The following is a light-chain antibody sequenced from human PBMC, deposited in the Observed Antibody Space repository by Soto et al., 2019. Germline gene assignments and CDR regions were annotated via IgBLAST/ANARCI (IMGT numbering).Light chain of an antibody. J-gene: IGKJ5*01. V-gene: IGKV3-15*01. CDR2: RAS. Sequence: ETVMTQSPATLSVSPGERATLSCRASQSIDINLVWYQQKPGQSPRLLIIRASTRASGIPARFSGSGSGTEFTLTISSLQSEDFATYFCQHYTLYSAPFGQGTRV. CDR1: QSIDIN. CDR3: QHYTLYSAP.